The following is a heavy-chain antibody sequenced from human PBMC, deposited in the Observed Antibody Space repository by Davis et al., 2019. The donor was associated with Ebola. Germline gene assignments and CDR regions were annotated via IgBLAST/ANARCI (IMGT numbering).Heavy chain of an antibody. Sequence: GESLKISCAASGFTFSSYSMNWVRQAPGKGLEWVSYISSSSSTIYYADSVKGRFTISRDNAKNSLYLQMNSLRAEDTAVYYCAKGTYSDYWGQGTLVTVSS. J-gene: IGHJ4*02. CDR2: ISSSSSTI. V-gene: IGHV3-48*04. CDR3: AKGTYSDY. CDR1: GFTFSSYS.